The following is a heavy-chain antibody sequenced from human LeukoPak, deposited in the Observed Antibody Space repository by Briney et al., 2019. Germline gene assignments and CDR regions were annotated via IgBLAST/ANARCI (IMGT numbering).Heavy chain of an antibody. V-gene: IGHV4-59*01. CDR1: GGSISSYY. CDR3: ARDRYEDWYFDL. D-gene: IGHD1-14*01. CDR2: IYYSGST. Sequence: SETLSLTCTVSGGSISSYYWSWIRQPPGKGLEWIGYIYYSGSTNYNPSLKSRVTISVDTSKNQFSLKLRSVTAADTAVYYCARDRYEDWYFDLWGRGALVTVSS. J-gene: IGHJ2*01.